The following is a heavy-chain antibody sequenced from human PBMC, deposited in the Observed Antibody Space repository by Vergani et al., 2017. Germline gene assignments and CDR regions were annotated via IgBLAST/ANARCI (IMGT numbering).Heavy chain of an antibody. CDR1: GYSFTSYW. J-gene: IGHJ5*02. CDR2: IDPSDSYT. V-gene: IGHV5-10-1*03. D-gene: IGHD3-22*01. Sequence: DVQLMQSGAEVRKPGESLRISCKGSGYSFTSYWISWVRQMPGKGLEWMGRIDPSDSYTKYSPSFQGHVTISADKSISTAYLEWSSLKASDTAMYYCARVGWSYYDSSGYYYAPGGWFDPWGQGTLVTVSS. CDR3: ARVGWSYYDSSGYYYAPGGWFDP.